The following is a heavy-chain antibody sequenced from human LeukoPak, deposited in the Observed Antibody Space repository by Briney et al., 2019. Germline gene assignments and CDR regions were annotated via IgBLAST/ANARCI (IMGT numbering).Heavy chain of an antibody. D-gene: IGHD3-22*01. CDR1: GDSISSYY. V-gene: IGHV4-59*12. CDR3: ARGLSPSYDSSGYQHGNWFDP. Sequence: PSETLSLTCTVSGDSISSYYWSWIRQPPGKGLEWIGYIYYSGSTNYNPSLKSRVTISVDTSKNQFSLKLSSVTAADTAVYYCARGLSPSYDSSGYQHGNWFDPWGQGTLVTVSS. J-gene: IGHJ5*02. CDR2: IYYSGST.